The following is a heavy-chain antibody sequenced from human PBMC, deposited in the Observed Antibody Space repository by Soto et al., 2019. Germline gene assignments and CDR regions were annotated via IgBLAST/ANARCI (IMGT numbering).Heavy chain of an antibody. CDR3: ARAPGSGTSNWFDP. J-gene: IGHJ5*02. V-gene: IGHV4-34*01. Sequence: SETLSLTCAVYGGAFSGYYWSWIRQPPGKGLEWIGEINHSGSTNYNPSLKSRVTISVDTSKNQFSLKLSSVTAADTAVYYCARAPGSGTSNWFDPWGQGTLVTVSS. D-gene: IGHD1-1*01. CDR1: GGAFSGYY. CDR2: INHSGST.